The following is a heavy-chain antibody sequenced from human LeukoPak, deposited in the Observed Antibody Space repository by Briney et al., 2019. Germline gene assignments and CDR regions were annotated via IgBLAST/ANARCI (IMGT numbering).Heavy chain of an antibody. Sequence: KTSETLSLTCTVSGGSISSYYWSWIRQPPGKGLEWIGYIYYSGSTNYNPSLKSRVTISVDTSKNQFSLKLSSVTAADTAVYYCARTYYYDSSGYHFDYWGKGTLVTVSS. J-gene: IGHJ4*02. CDR1: GGSISSYY. CDR3: ARTYYYDSSGYHFDY. V-gene: IGHV4-59*01. CDR2: IYYSGST. D-gene: IGHD3-22*01.